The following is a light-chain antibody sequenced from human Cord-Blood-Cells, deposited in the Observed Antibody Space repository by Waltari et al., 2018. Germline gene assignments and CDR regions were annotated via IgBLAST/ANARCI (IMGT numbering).Light chain of an antibody. CDR1: SGSIDSNY. Sequence: NFMLTQPHSVSESPGKTVTISCTRSSGSIDSNYVQWYQQRPGSSPTTVIYEDNQRPPGVPDRFSGSIDSSSNSASLTISGLKTEDEADYYCQSYDSSNHYVFGTGTKVTVL. CDR2: EDN. CDR3: QSYDSSNHYV. J-gene: IGLJ1*01. V-gene: IGLV6-57*01.